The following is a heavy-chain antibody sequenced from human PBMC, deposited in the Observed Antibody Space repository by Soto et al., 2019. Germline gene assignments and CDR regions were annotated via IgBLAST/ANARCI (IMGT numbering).Heavy chain of an antibody. V-gene: IGHV3-30*18. CDR3: AKPDRYDSSGYDDY. J-gene: IGHJ4*02. D-gene: IGHD3-22*01. CDR1: GFTFSSYG. CDR2: ISYDANNK. Sequence: QVQLVESGGGVVQPGRSLRLSCAASGFTFSSYGMHWVRQAPGKGLEWVAVISYDANNKYYADSVKGRFTISRDNSKNKLYLQMNSLRAEDTAVYYCAKPDRYDSSGYDDYWGQGRLVTVSS.